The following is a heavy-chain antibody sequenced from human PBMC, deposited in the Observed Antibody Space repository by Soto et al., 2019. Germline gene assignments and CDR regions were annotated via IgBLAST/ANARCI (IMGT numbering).Heavy chain of an antibody. Sequence: GGSLRGSCAGSVFTFGDSYMSWIRQAPGKGLEWLSYISPGSRYPAYADSVKGRFTTSRDNAKRSLYLQMMSLTAEDTAIYYCVRGGGGGLFDPWGQGTMVPVSS. CDR3: VRGGGGGLFDP. D-gene: IGHD2-15*01. V-gene: IGHV3-11*06. J-gene: IGHJ5*02. CDR1: VFTFGDSY. CDR2: ISPGSRYP.